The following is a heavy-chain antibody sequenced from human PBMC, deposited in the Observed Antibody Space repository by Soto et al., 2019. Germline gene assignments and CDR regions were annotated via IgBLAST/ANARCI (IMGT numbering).Heavy chain of an antibody. D-gene: IGHD3-10*01. CDR2: INPNSGGT. CDR3: ARDLGVRGGTFDD. V-gene: IGHV1-2*04. CDR1: GYTLTGYY. J-gene: IGHJ4*02. Sequence: SVKVSCKASGYTLTGYYMHSVRQAPGQGLEWMGWINPNSGGTNYAQKFQGWVTMTRDTSISTAYMELSRLRSDDTAVYYWARDLGVRGGTFDDWGQGTLVTVSS.